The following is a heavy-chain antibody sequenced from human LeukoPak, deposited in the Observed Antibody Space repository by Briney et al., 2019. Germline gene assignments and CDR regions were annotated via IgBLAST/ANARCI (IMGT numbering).Heavy chain of an antibody. D-gene: IGHD5-12*01. CDR3: ARDDFVSGYEYNWLDP. J-gene: IGHJ5*02. CDR1: GFTFSDYY. V-gene: IGHV3-11*01. CDR2: ISSSGSTI. Sequence: GGSLRLSCAASGFTFSDYYMSWIRQAPGKGLEWVSYISSSGSTIYYADSVKGRFTISRDNAKNSLYLQMNSLRAEDTAVYYCARDDFVSGYEYNWLDPWGQGTLVTVSS.